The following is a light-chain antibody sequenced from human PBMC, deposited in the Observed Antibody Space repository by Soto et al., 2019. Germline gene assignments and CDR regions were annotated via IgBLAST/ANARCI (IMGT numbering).Light chain of an antibody. J-gene: IGKJ3*01. CDR2: VVS. CDR3: QKYNSAPFT. V-gene: IGKV1-27*01. Sequence: DIQMTQSPSSLSASIGDRVTITCRASQGIGGYLAWYHHQPGRPPKLLIYVVSSLQSGVPSRFRGGGSGTEFTLTISGLQPEDVGTYYCQKYNSAPFTVGPGTKVEIK. CDR1: QGIGGY.